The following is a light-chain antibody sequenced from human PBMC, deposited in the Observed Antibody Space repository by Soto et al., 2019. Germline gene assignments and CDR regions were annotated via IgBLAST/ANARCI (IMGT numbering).Light chain of an antibody. J-gene: IGKJ1*01. V-gene: IGKV1-39*01. Sequence: DIQMTQSPSSLSASVGDRVTITCRASQSISSYLNWYQQKPGKSPKLLIYAASSLQSGVPSRFSGSGSGTDFPLNISSLQAEDVAVYYCQQYYSTPRTVGQGTKVEIK. CDR1: QSISSY. CDR3: QQYYSTPRT. CDR2: AAS.